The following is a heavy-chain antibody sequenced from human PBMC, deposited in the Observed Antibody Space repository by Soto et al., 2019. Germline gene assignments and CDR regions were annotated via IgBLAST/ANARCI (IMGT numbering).Heavy chain of an antibody. J-gene: IGHJ6*02. CDR3: ARAKGGSLGGYYYGMDV. CDR1: GGSYSGYY. V-gene: IGHV4-34*01. D-gene: IGHD1-26*01. CDR2: INHSGST. Sequence: SETLSLTCAVYGGSYSGYYWSWIRQPPGKGLEWIGEINHSGSTNYTPSLKSRVTISVDTSKNQFSLKLSSVTAAETAVYYSARAKGGSLGGYYYGMDVWGQGTTVTVSS.